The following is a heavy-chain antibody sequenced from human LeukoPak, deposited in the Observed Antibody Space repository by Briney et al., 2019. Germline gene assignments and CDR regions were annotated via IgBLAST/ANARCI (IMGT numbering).Heavy chain of an antibody. CDR3: ARVTEVSPRSTARFDP. Sequence: SVKVSCKASRGTFSSYAISWVRQAPGQGVEWMGRIIPILGIANYAQKFQGRVTITADKSTSTAYMELSSLRSEDTAVYYCARVTEVSPRSTARFDPWGQGTLVIVSS. J-gene: IGHJ5*02. V-gene: IGHV1-69*04. CDR1: RGTFSSYA. CDR2: IIPILGIA. D-gene: IGHD1-26*01.